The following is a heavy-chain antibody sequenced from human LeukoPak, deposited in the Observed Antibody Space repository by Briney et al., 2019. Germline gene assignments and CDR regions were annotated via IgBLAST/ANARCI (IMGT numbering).Heavy chain of an antibody. J-gene: IGHJ6*02. CDR1: GGSIRSTNW. V-gene: IGHV4-4*02. CDR2: VYHSGST. D-gene: IGHD6-6*01. CDR3: ARGAARPSIAARRGMDV. Sequence: PSETLSLTCAVSGGSIRSTNWWSWVRQPPGKGLEWIGEVYHSGSTNYNPSLKSRVTISVDESKHQFSLKLNSVTAADTAIYYCARGAARPSIAARRGMDVWGQGTTVTVSS.